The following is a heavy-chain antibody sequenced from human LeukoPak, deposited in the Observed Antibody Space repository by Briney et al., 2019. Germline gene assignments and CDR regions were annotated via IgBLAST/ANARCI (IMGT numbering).Heavy chain of an antibody. D-gene: IGHD6-13*01. J-gene: IGHJ5*02. V-gene: IGHV3-20*04. Sequence: GGSLRLSCAASGFTFADYGMSWVRQAPGKGLEWVSGINWNGGSTGYADSVKGRFTISRDNAKNSLYLQMNSLRAEDTALYYCARQIKGSSWSDWFDPWGQGTLVTVSS. CDR3: ARQIKGSSWSDWFDP. CDR2: INWNGGST. CDR1: GFTFADYG.